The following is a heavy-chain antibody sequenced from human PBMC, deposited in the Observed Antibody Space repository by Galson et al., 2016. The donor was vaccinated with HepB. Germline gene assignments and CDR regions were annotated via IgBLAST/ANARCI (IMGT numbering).Heavy chain of an antibody. V-gene: IGHV3-73*01. CDR1: GFSFSDFS. D-gene: IGHD4-17*01. CDR2: MRSKANSYAT. J-gene: IGHJ4*02. CDR3: TSGVDFYGDYEDS. Sequence: SLRLSCAASGFSFSDFSMHWVRQASGKGLEWVGRMRSKANSYATAYGASVKGRFTISRDDSKNTAYLQMSSLKTEDTAVYYCTSGVDFYGDYEDSWGQGTLVTVSS.